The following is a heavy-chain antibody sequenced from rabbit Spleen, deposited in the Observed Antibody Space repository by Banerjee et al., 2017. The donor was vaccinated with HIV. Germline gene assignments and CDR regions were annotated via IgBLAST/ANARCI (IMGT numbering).Heavy chain of an antibody. CDR2: IDTGSRDFT. J-gene: IGHJ6*01. D-gene: IGHD8-1*01. CDR3: ARDTGSSFSTYGMDL. CDR1: GFTLSSNA. V-gene: IGHV1S45*01. Sequence: QKHLVEPRGGLEKPGGSLKLCCKASGFTLSSNAMCWVHQAPGKGLEWIACIDTGSRDFTYYASWAKGRFTISKTSSTTVTLQMTSLTVADTATYFCARDTGSSFSTYGMDLWGPGTLVTVS.